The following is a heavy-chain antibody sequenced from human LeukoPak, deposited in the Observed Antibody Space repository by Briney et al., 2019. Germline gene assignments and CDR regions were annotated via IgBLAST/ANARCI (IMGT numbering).Heavy chain of an antibody. V-gene: IGHV5-51*01. CDR3: ARGEGSMVRGVITSGAFDI. CDR1: GYSFTTYW. Sequence: GESLKISCKGSGYSFTTYWTGWVRQMPGKGLEWMGIIYPGDSDTRYSPSFQGQVTISADKSISTAYLQWSSLKASDTAMYYCARGEGSMVRGVITSGAFDIWGQGTMVTVSS. J-gene: IGHJ3*02. D-gene: IGHD3-10*01. CDR2: IYPGDSDT.